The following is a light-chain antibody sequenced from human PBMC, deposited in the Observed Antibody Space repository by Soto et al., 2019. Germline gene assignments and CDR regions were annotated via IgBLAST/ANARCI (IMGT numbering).Light chain of an antibody. Sequence: QSALTQPASVSGSPGQSITISCTGSSSDVGGYDYVSWFQQHPGRAPKLLIYEVITRPSGVSTRFSGSKSANTASLTISGLQPEDEADFYCSSFTASRTWVFGGGTKLTVL. CDR3: SSFTASRTWV. CDR1: SSDVGGYDY. J-gene: IGLJ3*02. CDR2: EVI. V-gene: IGLV2-14*01.